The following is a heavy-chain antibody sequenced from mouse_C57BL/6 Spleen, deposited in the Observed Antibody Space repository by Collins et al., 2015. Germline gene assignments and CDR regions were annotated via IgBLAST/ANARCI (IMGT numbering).Heavy chain of an antibody. D-gene: IGHD2-1*01. CDR3: ARGVYYGNYDRFAY. CDR1: GYSITSDYA. J-gene: IGHJ3*01. CDR2: ISYSGST. V-gene: IGHV3-2*02. Sequence: DVQLQESGPGLVKPSQSLSLTCTVTGYSITSDYAWNWIRQFPGNKLEWMGYISYSGSTSYNPSLKSRISITRDTSKNQFFLQLNSVTTEDTATYYCARGVYYGNYDRFAYWGQGTLVTVSA.